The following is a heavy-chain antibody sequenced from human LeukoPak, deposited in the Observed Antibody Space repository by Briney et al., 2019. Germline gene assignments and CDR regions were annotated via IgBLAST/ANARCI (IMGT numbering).Heavy chain of an antibody. J-gene: IGHJ4*02. CDR1: GFTFSSYS. CDR3: ARANYVSGSPMFH. Sequence: GGSLRLSCAASGFTFSSYSMNWVRQAPGKGLEWVSSISSSSSYIYYADSVKGRFTISRDNAKNSLYLQMNSLRAEDTAVYYCARANYVSGSPMFHWGQGTLVTVSS. D-gene: IGHD3-16*01. CDR2: ISSSSSYI. V-gene: IGHV3-21*06.